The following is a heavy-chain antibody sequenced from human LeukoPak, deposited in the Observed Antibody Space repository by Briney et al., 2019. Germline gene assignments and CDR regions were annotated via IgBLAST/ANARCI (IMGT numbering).Heavy chain of an antibody. Sequence: GGSLRLSWAASGFTFSSYGMHWVRQAPGKGLEWVAVISYDGSNKYYADSVKGRFTISRDNSKNTLYLQMNSLRAEDTAVYYCAKDSAYSSSWYSRSWFDPWGQGTLVTVSS. J-gene: IGHJ5*02. CDR3: AKDSAYSSSWYSRSWFDP. CDR1: GFTFSSYG. V-gene: IGHV3-30*18. D-gene: IGHD6-13*01. CDR2: ISYDGSNK.